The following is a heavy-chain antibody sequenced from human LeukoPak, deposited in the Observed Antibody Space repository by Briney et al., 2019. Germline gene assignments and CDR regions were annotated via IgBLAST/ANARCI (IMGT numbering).Heavy chain of an antibody. V-gene: IGHV3-74*01. Sequence: GGSLRLSCAASGFTFSTYWMHWVRQVPGKGLVWVSRINSDGNIITYADSVNGRFTISRENARNMVYVQMNSLRAEDTAVYYCVAGMGNYWGQGTLVPV. CDR3: VAGMGNY. J-gene: IGHJ4*02. CDR2: INSDGNII. D-gene: IGHD6-13*01. CDR1: GFTFSTYW.